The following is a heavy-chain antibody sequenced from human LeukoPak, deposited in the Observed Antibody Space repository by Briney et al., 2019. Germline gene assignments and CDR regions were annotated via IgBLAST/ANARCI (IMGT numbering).Heavy chain of an antibody. CDR2: ISSSGSTI. V-gene: IGHV3-11*01. J-gene: IGHJ4*02. Sequence: GGSLRLSCAASGFTFSNYAMTWVRQAPGKGLEWVSYISSSGSTIYYADSVKGRFTISRDNAKNSLYLQMNSLRAEDTAVYYCASFYDILTGYDYWGQGTLVTVSS. CDR3: ASFYDILTGYDY. D-gene: IGHD3-9*01. CDR1: GFTFSNYA.